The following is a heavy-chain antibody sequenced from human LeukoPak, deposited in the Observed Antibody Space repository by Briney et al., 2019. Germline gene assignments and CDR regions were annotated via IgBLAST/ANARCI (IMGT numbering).Heavy chain of an antibody. D-gene: IGHD1-26*01. V-gene: IGHV1-24*01. CDR3: ATLQWEPRDFDY. Sequence: ASVKVSCKVSGYTLTELSMHWVRQAPGKGLEWMGGFDPEDGETIYAQKFRGRVTMTEDTSTDTAYMELSSLRSEDTAVYYCATLQWEPRDFDYWGQGTLVTVSS. J-gene: IGHJ4*02. CDR1: GYTLTELS. CDR2: FDPEDGET.